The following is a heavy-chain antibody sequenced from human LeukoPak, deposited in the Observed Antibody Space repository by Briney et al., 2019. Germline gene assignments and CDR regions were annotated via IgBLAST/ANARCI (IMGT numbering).Heavy chain of an antibody. Sequence: TGGSLRLSCAASGFTVSSNYMSWVRQAPGKELEWVAVISDDGSNKYYADSVKGRFTISRDNSKNTLYLQMNSLRTEDTAVYYCARDQRIGGYSYGLTGNFDYWGQGTLVTVSS. V-gene: IGHV3-30-3*01. CDR2: ISDDGSNK. CDR3: ARDQRIGGYSYGLTGNFDY. D-gene: IGHD5-18*01. CDR1: GFTVSSNY. J-gene: IGHJ4*02.